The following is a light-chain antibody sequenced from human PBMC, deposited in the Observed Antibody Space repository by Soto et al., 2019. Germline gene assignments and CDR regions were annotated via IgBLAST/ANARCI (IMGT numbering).Light chain of an antibody. CDR1: QSISSE. CDR3: QQGHNWPLP. V-gene: IGKV3-15*01. J-gene: IGKJ2*01. Sequence: EIVMTQSPATLSVSPGERATLSCRASQSISSELAWYQQKPGQPPRLLIYSASTRATGVPARFTGSGSGSEFTLTISGLQSDDFAVYYCQQGHNWPLPFGQGTRLEI. CDR2: SAS.